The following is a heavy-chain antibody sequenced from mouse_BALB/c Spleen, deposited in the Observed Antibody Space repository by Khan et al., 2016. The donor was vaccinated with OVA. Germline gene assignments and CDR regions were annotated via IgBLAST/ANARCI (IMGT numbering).Heavy chain of an antibody. Sequence: VQLKESGGGLVQPGGSRKLSCAASGFTFTSYGMHWVRQAPEKGLEWVAYISGDSNTIYYADTVKGRSTISRDNHKTTLFLQMTKQMSEDTDKYYCATAYYYGDYFDYWGPGTTLTVS. CDR3: ATAYYYGDYFDY. D-gene: IGHD1-1*01. CDR2: ISGDSNTI. J-gene: IGHJ2*01. CDR1: GFTFTSYG. V-gene: IGHV5-17*02.